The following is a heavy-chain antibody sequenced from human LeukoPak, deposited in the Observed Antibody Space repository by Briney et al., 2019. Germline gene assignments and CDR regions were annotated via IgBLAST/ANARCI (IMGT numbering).Heavy chain of an antibody. Sequence: SETLSLTCTVSGGSISSYYWSWIRQPPGKGLEWIGYSYYSGSPNYNPSLKSRVTISVGTSKNEFSLKLSSVTAADTAVYYCARHGGSYSFDYWGQGTLVTVSP. D-gene: IGHD1-26*01. V-gene: IGHV4-59*08. J-gene: IGHJ4*02. CDR2: SYYSGSP. CDR3: ARHGGSYSFDY. CDR1: GGSISSYY.